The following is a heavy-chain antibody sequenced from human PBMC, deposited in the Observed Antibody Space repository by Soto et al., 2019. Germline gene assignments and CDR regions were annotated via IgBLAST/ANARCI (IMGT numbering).Heavy chain of an antibody. CDR3: VMVDNYVTPTPQDV. D-gene: IGHD3-16*01. V-gene: IGHV1-18*01. Sequence: QVQLVQSGDEVKKPGASVKVSCKASGYIFVNYGIAWVRQAPGQGLEWMGWISSYTGNTHSATKVQGRLTMTTDTSTGAAYMDLGSLSSDDTAVYYCVMVDNYVTPTPQDVWGQGTTVTVSS. CDR2: ISSYTGNT. J-gene: IGHJ6*02. CDR1: GYIFVNYG.